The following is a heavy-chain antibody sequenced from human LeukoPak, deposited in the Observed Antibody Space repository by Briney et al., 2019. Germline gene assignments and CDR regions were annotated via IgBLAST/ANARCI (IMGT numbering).Heavy chain of an antibody. Sequence: PRGSFRLSCAASGFTFSNAWMSWVRQAPGKGLEWVGRIKSKTDGGTTDYAAPVKGRFTISRDDSKNTLYLQMNSLKTEDTAVYYCTTADIEATIGKNYYYGMDVWGQGTTVTVSS. CDR3: TTADIEATIGKNYYYGMDV. J-gene: IGHJ6*02. D-gene: IGHD5-12*01. CDR1: GFTFSNAW. CDR2: IKSKTDGGTT. V-gene: IGHV3-15*01.